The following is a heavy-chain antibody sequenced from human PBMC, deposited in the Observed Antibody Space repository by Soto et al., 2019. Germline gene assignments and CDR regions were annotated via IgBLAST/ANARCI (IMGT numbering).Heavy chain of an antibody. D-gene: IGHD6-13*01. J-gene: IGHJ1*01. CDR1: GGTFSRYG. CDR3: ARHEGKQQLGAEYFQH. V-gene: IGHV1-69*01. CDR2: IIPIFGAA. Sequence: QVQLVQSGAEVKKPGSSVKVSCKASGGTFSRYGISWVRQAPGQGLQWMGGIIPIFGAANYGQKFQGRVTITADESTSTAYMELSSLTSEDTAVYYCARHEGKQQLGAEYFQHWGQGTLVIVSS.